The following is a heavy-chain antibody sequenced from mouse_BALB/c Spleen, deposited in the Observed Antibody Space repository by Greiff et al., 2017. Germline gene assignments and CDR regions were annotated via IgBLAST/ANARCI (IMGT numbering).Heavy chain of an antibody. CDR1: GYTFTSYY. CDR2: IYPGDGST. D-gene: IGHD1-1*01. Sequence: QVQLQQSGPELVKPGASVKMSCKASGYTFTSYYIHWVKQRPGQGLEWIGWIYPGDGSTKYNEKFKGKTTLTADKSSSTAYMLLSSLTSEDSAIYFCARDPYSSRPSWCAYWGQGTLVTVSA. J-gene: IGHJ3*01. CDR3: ARDPYSSRPSWCAY. V-gene: IGHV1S56*01.